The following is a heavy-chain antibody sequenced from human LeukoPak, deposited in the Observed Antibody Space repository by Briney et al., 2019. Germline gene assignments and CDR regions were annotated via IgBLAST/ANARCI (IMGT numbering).Heavy chain of an antibody. J-gene: IGHJ4*02. Sequence: PGGSLRLSCAASGFTFNSYAFHWVRQAPGKGLEWVAVISYDGSNKYYADSVKGRFTISRDNSKNTLYLQMNSLRAEDTAVYYCARDGSYYYDSSGYGNSYYFDYWGQGTLVTVPS. CDR3: ARDGSYYYDSSGYGNSYYFDY. V-gene: IGHV3-30-3*01. CDR2: ISYDGSNK. D-gene: IGHD3-22*01. CDR1: GFTFNSYA.